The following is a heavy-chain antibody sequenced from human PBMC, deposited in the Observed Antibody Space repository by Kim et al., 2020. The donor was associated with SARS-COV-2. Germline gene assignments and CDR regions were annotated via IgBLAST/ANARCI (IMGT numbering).Heavy chain of an antibody. V-gene: IGHV3-23*01. CDR2: T. J-gene: IGHJ4*02. D-gene: IGHD6-6*01. CDR3: AKDSSHYRFFDY. Sequence: TFYANSVKGRFPISRDNSKNTLFLHMNGLRPEDTAVYFCAKDSSHYRFFDYWGQGTLVTVSS.